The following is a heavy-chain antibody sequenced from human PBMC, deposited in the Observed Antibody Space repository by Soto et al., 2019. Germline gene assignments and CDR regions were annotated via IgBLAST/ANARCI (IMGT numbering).Heavy chain of an antibody. D-gene: IGHD3-10*01. J-gene: IGHJ5*02. CDR2: IIPIFGTA. Sequence: ASVKVSCKASGGTFSSYAISWVRQAPGQGLEWMGGIIPIFGTANYAQKFQGRVTITVDKSTSTAYMELSSLRSEDTAVYYCARISDRAGYYYGLRGGFDPWGQGTLVTVSS. CDR1: GGTFSSYA. V-gene: IGHV1-69*06. CDR3: ARISDRAGYYYGLRGGFDP.